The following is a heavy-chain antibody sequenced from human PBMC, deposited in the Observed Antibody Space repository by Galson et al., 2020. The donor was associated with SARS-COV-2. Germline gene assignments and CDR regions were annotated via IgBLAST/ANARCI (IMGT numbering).Heavy chain of an antibody. CDR3: AGVGDMATTRASYFCCGVSV. Sequence: GGSLRLSCAASGFTFTSYSMMWVRQPPGKGLEWVASISAGSTNIDYADSVKGRFTMSRDNAKNSLSLQMSSLRVEDTAVYYCAGVGDMATTRASYFCCGVSVWDQGTSVTVSS. V-gene: IGHV3-21*01. CDR2: ISAGSTNI. CDR1: GFTFTSYS. J-gene: IGHJ6*02. D-gene: IGHD3-10*01.